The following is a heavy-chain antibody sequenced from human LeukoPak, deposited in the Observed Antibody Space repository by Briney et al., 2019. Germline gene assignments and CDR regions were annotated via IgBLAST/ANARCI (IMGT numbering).Heavy chain of an antibody. J-gene: IGHJ4*02. Sequence: GGSLRLSCTASGFTFGDYAMSWARQAPGKGLEWVGFIRSKAYGGTTEYAASVKGRFTISRDDSKSIAYLQMNSLKTEDTAVYYCTRGDYGDLDYWGQGTLVTVSS. CDR2: IRSKAYGGTT. V-gene: IGHV3-49*04. CDR3: TRGDYGDLDY. CDR1: GFTFGDYA. D-gene: IGHD4-17*01.